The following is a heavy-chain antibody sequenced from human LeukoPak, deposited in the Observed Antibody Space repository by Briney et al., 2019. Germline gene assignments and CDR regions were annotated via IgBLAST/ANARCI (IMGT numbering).Heavy chain of an antibody. CDR2: ISGSGGGT. CDR3: AKGRDSTSCYDN. CDR1: GFTFTNCA. D-gene: IGHD2-2*01. J-gene: IGHJ4*02. Sequence: GGSLRLSCAASGFTFTNCAMSWVRQAPGKGLEWVSAISGSGGGTYYADSVKGRFTISRDNSKNMLFLQMNSLRAEDTAVCYCAKGRDSTSCYDNWGQGTLVTVSS. V-gene: IGHV3-23*01.